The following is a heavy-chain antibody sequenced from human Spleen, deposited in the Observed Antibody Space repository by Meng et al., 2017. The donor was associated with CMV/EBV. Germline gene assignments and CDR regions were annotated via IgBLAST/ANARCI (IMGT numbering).Heavy chain of an antibody. D-gene: IGHD6-6*01. CDR2: ISSSGGNT. V-gene: IGHV3-23*01. Sequence: GESLKISCAASGFTFDRYPMNWVRQAPGKGLEGVSTISSSGGNTDYADSVKGRFTISRDNSKNTLYLRMDSLRAEDTAVYYCAKGRLAARPGYFDYWGQGTLVTVSS. J-gene: IGHJ4*02. CDR1: GFTFDRYP. CDR3: AKGRLAARPGYFDY.